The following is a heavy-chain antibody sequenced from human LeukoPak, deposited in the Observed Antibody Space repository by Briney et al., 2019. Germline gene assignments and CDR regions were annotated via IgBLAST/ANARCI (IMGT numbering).Heavy chain of an antibody. Sequence: GGSLRLSCAASRFXFSTYWMSWVRQAPGKGLEWVANIDQDGSGKYYVDSVKGRFTISRDNAKNSVYLQMNSLRAEDTAVYYCVRRFDKWGQGTMVTVSS. CDR2: IDQDGSGK. V-gene: IGHV3-7*02. CDR1: RFXFSTYW. CDR3: VRRFDK. J-gene: IGHJ3*02.